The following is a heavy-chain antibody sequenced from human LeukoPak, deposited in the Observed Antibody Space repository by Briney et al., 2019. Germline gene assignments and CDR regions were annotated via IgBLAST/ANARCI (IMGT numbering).Heavy chain of an antibody. CDR1: GFTFSSYS. J-gene: IGHJ5*02. V-gene: IGHV3-48*01. Sequence: PGGSLRLSCAASGFTFSSYSMNWVRQAPGKGLEWVSYISSSSSTIYYADSVKGRFTISRDNAKNSLYLQMNSLRAEETAVYYCARYGDHNWFDPWGQGTLVTVSS. CDR2: ISSSSSTI. CDR3: ARYGDHNWFDP. D-gene: IGHD4-17*01.